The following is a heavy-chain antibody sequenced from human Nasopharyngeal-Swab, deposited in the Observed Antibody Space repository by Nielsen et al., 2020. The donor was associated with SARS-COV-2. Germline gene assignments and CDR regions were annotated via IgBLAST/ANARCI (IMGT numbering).Heavy chain of an antibody. CDR3: LGYCSSTSCYTTHNWFDP. CDR2: ISSSSSYI. J-gene: IGHJ5*02. Sequence: GSLKISCAASGFTFSSYSMNWVRQAPGKGLEWVSSISSSSSYIYYADSVKGRFTISRDNAKNSLYLQMNSLRAEDTAVYYCLGYCSSTSCYTTHNWFDPWGQGTLVTVSS. V-gene: IGHV3-21*01. D-gene: IGHD2-2*02. CDR1: GFTFSSYS.